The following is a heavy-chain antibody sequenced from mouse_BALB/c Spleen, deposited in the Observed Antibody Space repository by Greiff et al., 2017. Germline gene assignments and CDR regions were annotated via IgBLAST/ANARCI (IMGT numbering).Heavy chain of an antibody. Sequence: EVQRVESGGGLVKPGGSLKLSCAASGFTFSSYAMSWVRQSPEKRLEWVAEISSGGSYTYYPDTVTGRFTISRDNAKNTLYLEMSSLRSEDTAMYYCARDLRYYYGSSYGYFDVWGAGTTVTVSS. CDR2: ISSGGSYT. J-gene: IGHJ1*01. CDR3: ARDLRYYYGSSYGYFDV. V-gene: IGHV5-9-4*01. CDR1: GFTFSSYA. D-gene: IGHD1-1*01.